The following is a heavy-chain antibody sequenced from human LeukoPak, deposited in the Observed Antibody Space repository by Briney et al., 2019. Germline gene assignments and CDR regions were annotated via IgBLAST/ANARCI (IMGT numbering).Heavy chain of an antibody. J-gene: IGHJ6*04. Sequence: GGSLRLACAASGLTFSSYSMDWVRQAPGKGLEWVSYISSSGSTIYYADSEKGRFTISRDNAKNSLYLQMNSLRAEDTAVYYCAELGITMIGGVWGKGTTVTISS. CDR1: GLTFSSYS. CDR2: ISSSGSTI. CDR3: AELGITMIGGV. D-gene: IGHD3-10*02. V-gene: IGHV3-48*04.